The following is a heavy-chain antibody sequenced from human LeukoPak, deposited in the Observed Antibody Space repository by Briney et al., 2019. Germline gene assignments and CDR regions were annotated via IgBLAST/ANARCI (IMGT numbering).Heavy chain of an antibody. V-gene: IGHV1-46*01. CDR1: GGSIRLYA. CDR2: INPSGGST. Sequence: ASVKVSCKASGGSIRLYAISWVRQAPGQGLEWMGIINPSGGSTSYAQKFQGRVTMTRDTSTSTVYMELSSLRSEDTAVYYCARGVDMAAAGRQIDYWGQGTLVTVSS. J-gene: IGHJ4*02. D-gene: IGHD6-13*01. CDR3: ARGVDMAAAGRQIDY.